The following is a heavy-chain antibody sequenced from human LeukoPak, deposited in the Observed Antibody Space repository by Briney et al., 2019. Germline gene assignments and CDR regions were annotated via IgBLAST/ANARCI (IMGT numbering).Heavy chain of an antibody. CDR2: IYYSGGT. CDR3: ARDSTALYGGGYYYYGMDV. V-gene: IGHV4-59*01. D-gene: IGHD1-26*01. Sequence: PSETLSLTCTVSGGSIRSYYWTWIRQPPGKGLEWIGYIYYSGGTNYNPSLKSRVTISVDTSKNQFSLKLSSVTAADTAVYYCARDSTALYGGGYYYYGMDVWGQGTTVTVSS. J-gene: IGHJ6*02. CDR1: GGSIRSYY.